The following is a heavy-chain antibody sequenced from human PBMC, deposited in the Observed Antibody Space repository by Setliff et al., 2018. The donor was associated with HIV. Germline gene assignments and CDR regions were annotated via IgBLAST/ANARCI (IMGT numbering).Heavy chain of an antibody. J-gene: IGHJ6*04. CDR3: TRRGADSYYPRPLDV. CDR1: GGSISSSSYY. V-gene: IGHV4-39*07. D-gene: IGHD3-10*01. CDR2: VYYSGST. Sequence: KPSETLSLTCIVSGGSISSSSYYWGWIRQPPGKGLEWIGTVYYSGSTYYNPSLKSRVTISVDTSENQFSLRLNSVTAADTAIYYCTRRGADSYYPRPLDVWGKGTTVTVSS.